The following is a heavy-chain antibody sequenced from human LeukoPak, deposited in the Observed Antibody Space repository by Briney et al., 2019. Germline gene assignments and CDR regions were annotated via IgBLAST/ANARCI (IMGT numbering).Heavy chain of an antibody. Sequence: GRSLRLSCAASGFTFSSYAMHWVRQAPGKGLEWVADISYDGSNKYYADSVKGRFTISRDNSKNTLYLQMNSLRAEDTAVYYCASDRDIVVVVADPATFDYWGQGTLVTVSS. V-gene: IGHV3-30*04. D-gene: IGHD2-15*01. CDR2: ISYDGSNK. J-gene: IGHJ4*02. CDR1: GFTFSSYA. CDR3: ASDRDIVVVVADPATFDY.